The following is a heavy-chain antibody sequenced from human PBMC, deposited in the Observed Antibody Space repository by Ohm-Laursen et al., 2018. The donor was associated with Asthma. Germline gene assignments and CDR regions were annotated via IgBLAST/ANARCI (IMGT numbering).Heavy chain of an antibody. CDR2: INHSGST. V-gene: IGHV4-34*01. CDR3: ARGYRIAARDFDY. CDR1: GASFSTYY. D-gene: IGHD6-6*01. Sequence: SDTLSLTCTLSGASFSTYYWSWIRQPPGKGLEWIGEINHSGSTNYNPSLKSRVTISVDTSKNQFSLKLSSVTAADTAVYYCARGYRIAARDFDYWGQGTLVTVSS. J-gene: IGHJ4*02.